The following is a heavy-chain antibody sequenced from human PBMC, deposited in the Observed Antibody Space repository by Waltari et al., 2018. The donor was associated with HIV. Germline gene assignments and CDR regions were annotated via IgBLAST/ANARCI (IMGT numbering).Heavy chain of an antibody. D-gene: IGHD6-6*01. J-gene: IGHJ4*02. CDR2: IWYDGSNK. CDR1: GFTFKNYG. CDR3: ARDRGGSSSLVLDS. Sequence: ESGGGVVQPGRSLRLSCAASGFTFKNYGMHWVRQAPGKGLEWVAVIWYDGSNKYYADSVKGRFTISRDNSKNRLYLQMNSLRAEDTAVYYCARDRGGSSSLVLDSWGQGTLVTVSS. V-gene: IGHV3-33*01.